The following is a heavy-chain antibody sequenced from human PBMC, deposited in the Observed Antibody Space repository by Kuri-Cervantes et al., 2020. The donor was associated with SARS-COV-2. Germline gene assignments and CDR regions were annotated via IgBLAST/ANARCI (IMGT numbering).Heavy chain of an antibody. D-gene: IGHD2-21*01. CDR3: ARADLSDFAFDI. Sequence: GESLKISCAASGFTFSSYEMNWVRQAPGKGLEWVSYISSSSSYIYYADSLKGRFTISRDNAKNSLYLQMNSLRVEDTAVYYCARADLSDFAFDIWGQGTMVTVSS. CDR2: ISSSSSYI. J-gene: IGHJ3*02. CDR1: GFTFSSYE. V-gene: IGHV3-21*01.